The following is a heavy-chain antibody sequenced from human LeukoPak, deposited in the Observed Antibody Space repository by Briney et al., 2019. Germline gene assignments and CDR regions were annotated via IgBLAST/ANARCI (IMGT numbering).Heavy chain of an antibody. CDR3: ARRSRRNRYGSGWYYDD. CDR2: IYPDDSDT. CDR1: GYNFTIYW. D-gene: IGHD6-19*01. J-gene: IGHJ4*02. V-gene: IGHV5-51*01. Sequence: GESLKISCKVSGYNFTIYWIGWVRQMPGKGLEWMGIIYPDDSDTRYSPSFQGQVTISADKSISTAYLQWSSLRASDTAMYYCARRSRRNRYGSGWYYDDWGQGTLVTVSS.